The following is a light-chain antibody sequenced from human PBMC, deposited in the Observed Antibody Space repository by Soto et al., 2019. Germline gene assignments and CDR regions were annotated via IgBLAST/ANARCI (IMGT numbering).Light chain of an antibody. Sequence: QSVLTQPPSASGSPGQSVTISCTGTSSDVGGYSFVSWYQHLPGKAPKLIIYEVDKRPSGVPDRFSGSKSGNTASLTVSGLQTEEEADYYCSSYAGAKFDVFGSGTKVTVL. J-gene: IGLJ1*01. CDR2: EVD. CDR1: SSDVGGYSF. CDR3: SSYAGAKFDV. V-gene: IGLV2-8*01.